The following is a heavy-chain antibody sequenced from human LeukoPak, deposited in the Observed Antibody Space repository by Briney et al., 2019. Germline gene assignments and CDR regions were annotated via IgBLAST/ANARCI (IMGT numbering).Heavy chain of an antibody. CDR1: GFTVSSNY. CDR3: ARRQVGATVDY. D-gene: IGHD1-26*01. J-gene: IGHJ4*02. V-gene: IGHV3-66*02. CDR2: IYSGGST. Sequence: RLSCAASGFTVSSNYMSWVRQAPGKGLEWVSVIYSGGSTYYADSVKGRFTISRDNSKNTLYLQMNSLRAEDTAVYFCARRQVGATVDYWGQGTLVTVSS.